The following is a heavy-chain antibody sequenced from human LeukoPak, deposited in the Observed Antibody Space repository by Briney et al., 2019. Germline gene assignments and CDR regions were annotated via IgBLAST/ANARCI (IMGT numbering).Heavy chain of an antibody. CDR3: VRVAPGNGYSDY. V-gene: IGHV3-21*01. CDR1: GFTFSIYS. CDR2: ITSSSSYI. Sequence: AGGSLRLSCAASGFTFSIYSMNWVRQAPGKGLEWVSSITSSSSYIYYADSVKGRFTVSRDNAKNSLYLQMNSLRAEDTAVYYCVRVAPGNGYSDYWGQGTLVTASS. J-gene: IGHJ4*02. D-gene: IGHD6-13*01.